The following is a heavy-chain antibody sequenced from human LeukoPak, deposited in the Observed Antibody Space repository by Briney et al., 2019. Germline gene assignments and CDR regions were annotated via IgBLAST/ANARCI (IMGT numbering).Heavy chain of an antibody. J-gene: IGHJ3*02. D-gene: IGHD1-26*01. Sequence: PGGSLRLSCAASGFTFSLYAMSWVRQAPGKGLEWVSAIGGGASTTYYADSVKGRFTISRDNSKNTLYLQMNSLRAEDTAVYYCARVGATTESDAFDIWGQGTMVTVSS. CDR3: ARVGATTESDAFDI. CDR2: IGGGASTT. V-gene: IGHV3-23*01. CDR1: GFTFSLYA.